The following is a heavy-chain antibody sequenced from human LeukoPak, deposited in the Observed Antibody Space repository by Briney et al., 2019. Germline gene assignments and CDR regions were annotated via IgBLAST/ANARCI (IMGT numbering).Heavy chain of an antibody. J-gene: IGHJ4*02. Sequence: PSETLSLTCSVSGGSISSVGYYWSWIRQLPGKGLEWIGYIFYSGSTNYNPSLKSRVTMSVETSKTQFYLRLNSVTAADTAVYYCAMGEGVPFDYWGQGTLVTVSS. CDR3: AMGEGVPFDY. D-gene: IGHD2-21*01. CDR2: IFYSGST. V-gene: IGHV4-61*08. CDR1: GGSISSVGYY.